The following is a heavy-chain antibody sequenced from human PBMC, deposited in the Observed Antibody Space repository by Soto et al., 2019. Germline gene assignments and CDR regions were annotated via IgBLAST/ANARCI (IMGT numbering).Heavy chain of an antibody. CDR1: GFTFSSYG. Sequence: QVRLVESGGGVVQPGRSLRLSCAASGFTFSSYGMHWVRQAPGKGLEWVALIWYDGSNKYYADSVKGRFTISRDNSKNTLYLQMDSLRVEDTAVYYCASSRGTTGRYVVGAYWGQGTLVTVSS. CDR2: IWYDGSNK. V-gene: IGHV3-33*01. J-gene: IGHJ4*02. CDR3: ASSRGTTGRYVVGAY. D-gene: IGHD2-8*02.